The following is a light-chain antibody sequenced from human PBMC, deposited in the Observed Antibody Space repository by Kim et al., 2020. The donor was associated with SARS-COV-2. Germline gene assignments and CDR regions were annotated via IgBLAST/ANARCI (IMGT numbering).Light chain of an antibody. CDR2: GKN. J-gene: IGLJ3*02. CDR1: SLRSYY. Sequence: SSELTQDPAVSVALGQTVRITCQGDSLRSYYASWYQKKPGQAPVLVIYGKNNRPSGIPDRFSGSYSGNTASLTITGAQAVDEADYYCNSRDSSGNHWVFGGGTQLTVL. V-gene: IGLV3-19*01. CDR3: NSRDSSGNHWV.